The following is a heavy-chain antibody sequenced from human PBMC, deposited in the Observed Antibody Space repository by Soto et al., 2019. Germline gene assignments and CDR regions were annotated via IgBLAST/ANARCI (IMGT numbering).Heavy chain of an antibody. D-gene: IGHD5-18*01. CDR1: GYTFTSYD. V-gene: IGHV1-8*01. CDR3: AREGPLDTAMVSDAFDF. Sequence: ASVKVSCKASGYTFTSYDINWVRQATGQGLEWMGWMNPNSGNTGYAQKFQGRVTMTRNTSISTAYMELSSLRSEDTAVYYCAREGPLDTAMVSDAFDFSGKGTMVTVSS. J-gene: IGHJ3*01. CDR2: MNPNSGNT.